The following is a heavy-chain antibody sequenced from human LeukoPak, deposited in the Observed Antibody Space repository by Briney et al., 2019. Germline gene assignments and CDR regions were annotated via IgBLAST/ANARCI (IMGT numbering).Heavy chain of an antibody. CDR1: GGSFSGYY. Sequence: NASETLSLTCAVYGGSFSGYYWSWIRQPPGKGLEWIGEINHSGSTNYNPSLKSRVTISVDTSKNQFSLKLSSVTAADTAVYYCARGPYSYSIGKPYIAARPFDYWGQGTLVTVSS. CDR2: INHSGST. V-gene: IGHV4-34*01. CDR3: ARGPYSYSIGKPYIAARPFDY. J-gene: IGHJ4*02. D-gene: IGHD6-6*01.